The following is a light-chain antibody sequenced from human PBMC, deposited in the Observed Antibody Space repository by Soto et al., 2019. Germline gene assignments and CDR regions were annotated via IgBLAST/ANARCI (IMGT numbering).Light chain of an antibody. CDR1: QSADSN. CDR3: QQYNNWWT. J-gene: IGKJ1*01. V-gene: IGKV3-15*01. CDR2: GAS. Sequence: EIVLTQSPATLSVSPGERANLACRASQSADSNLAWYQQKPGQAPSLLIYGASTRATGISARFSGSGSGTEFTLTVSSLQSEALGVFYCQQYNNWWTFGQGTKVDIK.